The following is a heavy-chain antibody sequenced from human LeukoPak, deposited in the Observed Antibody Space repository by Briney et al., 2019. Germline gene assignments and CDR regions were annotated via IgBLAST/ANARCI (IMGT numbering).Heavy chain of an antibody. J-gene: IGHJ5*02. CDR1: GFTFSSYA. V-gene: IGHV3-23*01. CDR3: AKLRDSYGSISWYDP. D-gene: IGHD5-18*01. Sequence: PGGSLRLSCAASGFTFSSYAMSWVRQGPGKGLEWVSAISGSGGSTYYADSVKGRFTISRDNSKNTLYLQMNSLRAEDTAVYYCAKLRDSYGSISWYDPWGQGTLVTVSS. CDR2: ISGSGGST.